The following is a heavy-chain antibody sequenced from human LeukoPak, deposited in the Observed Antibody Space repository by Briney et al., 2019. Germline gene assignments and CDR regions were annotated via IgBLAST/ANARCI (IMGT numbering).Heavy chain of an antibody. V-gene: IGHV5-51*01. CDR2: IYPGDSST. D-gene: IGHD4/OR15-4a*01. CDR1: GYSFTSYW. Sequence: GESLKISCKGSGYSFTSYWIGWVRQLPGKGLGGRGIIYPGDSSTRYSPSFQGQVTISADKSISTAYLQWSSLKASDTAMYYCARAKVGYYMDVWGKGTTVTVSS. J-gene: IGHJ6*03. CDR3: ARAKVGYYMDV.